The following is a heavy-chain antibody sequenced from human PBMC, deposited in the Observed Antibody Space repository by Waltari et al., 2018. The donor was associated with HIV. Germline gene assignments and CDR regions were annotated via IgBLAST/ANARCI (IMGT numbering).Heavy chain of an antibody. D-gene: IGHD1-26*01. Sequence: QVQLLQYGPEVRKPGASVKVSCRASGYNFTGYYMHWVRQAPGQGLEWMGWINPNSGNTHFAQKFKGRVTMTRVTSIRTVYLEMRRLKSDDTAIYYCARDGVGDAAFDYWGQGTLVTVS. CDR1: GYNFTGYY. J-gene: IGHJ4*02. V-gene: IGHV1-2*02. CDR2: INPNSGNT. CDR3: ARDGVGDAAFDY.